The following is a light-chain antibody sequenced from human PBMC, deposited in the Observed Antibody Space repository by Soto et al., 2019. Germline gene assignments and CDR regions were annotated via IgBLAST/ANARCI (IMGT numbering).Light chain of an antibody. CDR3: QQRTRWPMT. V-gene: IGKV3D-15*01. CDR1: QSVNSN. Sequence: EIVMTQSPSTLSVSPGERATLSCRASQSVNSNLAWYQQKPGQAPRLLIYGASTRATGIPARFSGSGSGTEFTLTISSLEPEDFAVYYCQQRTRWPMTFGQGTRLEIK. J-gene: IGKJ5*01. CDR2: GAS.